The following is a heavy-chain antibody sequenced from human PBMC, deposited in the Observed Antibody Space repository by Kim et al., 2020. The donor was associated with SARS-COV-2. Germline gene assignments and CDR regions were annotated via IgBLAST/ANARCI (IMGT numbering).Heavy chain of an antibody. D-gene: IGHD5-12*01. CDR1: GGSFSGYY. J-gene: IGHJ4*02. CDR3: ASRGQRWLQSEHY. Sequence: SETLSLTCAVYGGSFSGYYWSWIRQPPGKGLEWIGEINHSGSTNYNPSLKSRVTISVDTSKNQFSLKLSSVTAADTAVYYCASRGQRWLQSEHYWGQGTLVTVSS. V-gene: IGHV4-34*01. CDR2: INHSGST.